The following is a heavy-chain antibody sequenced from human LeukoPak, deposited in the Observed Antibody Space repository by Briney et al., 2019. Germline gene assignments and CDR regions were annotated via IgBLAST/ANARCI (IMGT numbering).Heavy chain of an antibody. CDR1: GFTFSSYG. Sequence: GRSLRLSCAASGFTFSSYGMHWVRQAPGKGLEWVAVIWYDGSNKYYADSVKGRFTISRDNSKNTLYLQMNSLRAEDTAVYYCAKVATAMVFLPYIDYWGQGTLVTVSS. CDR3: AKVATAMVFLPYIDY. J-gene: IGHJ4*02. D-gene: IGHD5-18*01. CDR2: IWYDGSNK. V-gene: IGHV3-33*06.